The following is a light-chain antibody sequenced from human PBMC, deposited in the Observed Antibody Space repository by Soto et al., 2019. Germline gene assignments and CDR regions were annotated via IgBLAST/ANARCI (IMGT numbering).Light chain of an antibody. CDR1: RGISNY. V-gene: IGKV1-39*01. CDR3: QQSHSRVT. J-gene: IGKJ1*01. Sequence: DIRMTQSPSSLSASVGDRVTITCRASRGISNYLAWYQQNPGKATTLLIYAATRLQSGVPSRFSASRSGTHFTLTINGLQPGDFATYYCQQSHSRVTFGQGTKVDI. CDR2: AAT.